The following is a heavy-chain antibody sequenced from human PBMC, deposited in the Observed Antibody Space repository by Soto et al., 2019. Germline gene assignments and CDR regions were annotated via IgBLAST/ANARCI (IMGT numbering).Heavy chain of an antibody. V-gene: IGHV1-2*02. Sequence: QLHLVQSGAVVKKPGASVTVSCSASGYPVTAYYMHWVRQAPGRGLEWMGGIHPATGAAKYTQTFPGRVTMTRDTSTSTVFMELSGLTSEDTAVFYCARGGGVGVAGSAAFDMWGQGTLVTVSS. CDR2: IHPATGAA. CDR3: ARGGGVGVAGSAAFDM. J-gene: IGHJ3*02. CDR1: GYPVTAYY. D-gene: IGHD3-3*01.